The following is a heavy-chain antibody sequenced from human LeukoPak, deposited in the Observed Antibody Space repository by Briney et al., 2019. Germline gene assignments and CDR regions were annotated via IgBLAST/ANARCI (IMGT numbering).Heavy chain of an antibody. CDR3: AKSRSGSPNYYFDN. Sequence: GGTLRLSCAASGFTFSSYAMSWVRQAPGKGLECVSAISGSGGSAYYADSVKGRFTISRDNSKNTLNLQMNSLRAEDTAVYYCAKSRSGSPNYYFDNWGPGTLVSVSS. CDR2: ISGSGGSA. D-gene: IGHD5-12*01. CDR1: GFTFSSYA. J-gene: IGHJ4*02. V-gene: IGHV3-23*01.